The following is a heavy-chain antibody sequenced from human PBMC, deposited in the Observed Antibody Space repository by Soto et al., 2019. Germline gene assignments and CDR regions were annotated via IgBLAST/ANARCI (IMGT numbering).Heavy chain of an antibody. CDR1: GGSISSGDYY. J-gene: IGHJ6*02. V-gene: IGHV4-30-4*01. CDR2: IYYSGST. D-gene: IGHD3-3*01. CDR3: ASEPTDWSGSQLYYYGMDV. Sequence: TVSGGSISSGDYYWSWIRQPPGKGLEWIGYIYYSGSTYYNPSLKSRVTISVDTSKNQFSLKLSSVTAADTAVYYCASEPTDWSGSQLYYYGMDVWGQGTTVTVSS.